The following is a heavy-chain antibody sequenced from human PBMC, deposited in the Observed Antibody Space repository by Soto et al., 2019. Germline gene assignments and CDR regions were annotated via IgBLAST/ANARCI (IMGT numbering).Heavy chain of an antibody. D-gene: IGHD6-19*01. V-gene: IGHV4-59*01. CDR3: ARETYSSGWYYWFDP. Sequence: QVQLQESGPGLVKPSETLSLTCTVSGGSISTYYRSWIRQPPGKGLEWIGYIYYSGSTNYNPSLKSRVTISLDTSKNQFSLRLSSVTAADTAVYYCARETYSSGWYYWFDPWGQGTLVTVSS. J-gene: IGHJ5*02. CDR1: GGSISTYY. CDR2: IYYSGST.